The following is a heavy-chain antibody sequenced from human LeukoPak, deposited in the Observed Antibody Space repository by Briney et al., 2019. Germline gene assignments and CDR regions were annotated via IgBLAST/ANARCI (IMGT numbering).Heavy chain of an antibody. Sequence: GGSLRLSCAASGFTFNSYSMNWVRQAPGKGLEWVSSISSSSSYIYYADSVKGRFTISRDNAKNSLHLQMNSLRAEDTAVYYCARDGQTGTTVYWGQGTLVTVSS. CDR2: ISSSSSYI. V-gene: IGHV3-21*01. J-gene: IGHJ4*02. CDR3: ARDGQTGTTVY. D-gene: IGHD1-7*01. CDR1: GFTFNSYS.